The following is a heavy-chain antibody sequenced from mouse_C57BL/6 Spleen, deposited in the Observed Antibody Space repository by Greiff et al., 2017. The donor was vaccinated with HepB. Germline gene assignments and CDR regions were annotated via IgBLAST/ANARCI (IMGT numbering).Heavy chain of an antibody. Sequence: QVQLQQSGPGLVQPSQSLSITCTVSGFSLTSYGVHWVRQSPGKGLEWLGVIWSGGSTDYNAAFISRLSISKDNSKSQVFFKMNSLQADDTAIYYCARNEGWDGGFAYWGQGTLVTVSA. CDR3: ARNEGWDGGFAY. CDR2: IWSGGST. J-gene: IGHJ3*01. V-gene: IGHV2-2*01. D-gene: IGHD4-1*01. CDR1: GFSLTSYG.